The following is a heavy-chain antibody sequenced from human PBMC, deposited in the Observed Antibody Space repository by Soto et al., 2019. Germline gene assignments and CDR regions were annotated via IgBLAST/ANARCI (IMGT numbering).Heavy chain of an antibody. V-gene: IGHV3-23*01. CDR1: GFTFRSYA. CDR2: ISGSGGST. Sequence: EVQLLESGGGLVQPGGSLRLSCAASGFTFRSYAMNWVRQAPGKGLEWVSAISGSGGSTYYADSVKGRFTISRDNSKNTLYLQMNSLRAEDTAIYCCAKEPYDSSGYFLDYWGQGTLVTVSS. J-gene: IGHJ4*02. CDR3: AKEPYDSSGYFLDY. D-gene: IGHD3-22*01.